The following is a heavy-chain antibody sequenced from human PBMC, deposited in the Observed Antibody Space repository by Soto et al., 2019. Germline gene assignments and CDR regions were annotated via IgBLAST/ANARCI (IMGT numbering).Heavy chain of an antibody. CDR3: ARLVVTFNWFDP. J-gene: IGHJ5*02. CDR1: GGSFSGYF. CDR2: INDSGST. D-gene: IGHD3-22*01. Sequence: QVQLQQWGAGLLKPSETLSPTCAVYGGSFSGYFWSWIGQPPGKGLEWIGEINDSGSTNYNPSLKSRVTISVDTSKNHFSLKLSSVTAADTALYYCARLVVTFNWFDPWGQGTLVTVSS. V-gene: IGHV4-34*01.